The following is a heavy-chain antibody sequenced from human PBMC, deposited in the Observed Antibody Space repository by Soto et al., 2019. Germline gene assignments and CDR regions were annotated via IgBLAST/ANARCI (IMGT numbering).Heavy chain of an antibody. D-gene: IGHD2-2*01. CDR2: IYHSGSP. V-gene: IGHV4-4*02. CDR3: ARRIPAAPHWFDP. J-gene: IGHJ5*02. CDR1: GGSISSGTW. Sequence: QVQLQESGPGLVKPSGTLSLTCAVSGGSISSGTWWSWVRQSPGRGLKWIGEIYHSGSPNYNPSLKSRVTMSVDKSKNLFSLSLSSVTAEDSALYYCARRIPAAPHWFDPWGQGTLVTVSS.